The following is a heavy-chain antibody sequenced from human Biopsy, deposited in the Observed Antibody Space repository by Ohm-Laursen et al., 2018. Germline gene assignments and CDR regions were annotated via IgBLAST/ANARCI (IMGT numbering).Heavy chain of an antibody. V-gene: IGHV4-59*01. CDR1: SGSISSYY. Sequence: PSQTLSLTCTVSSGSISSYYWSWIRQPPGKGLEWIGYISYSGKTNYNPSLKSRVTISADTSKNQFSLRLSSVTAADTAVYYCALGGGSYVNFDYWGQGTLVTVSS. D-gene: IGHD1-26*01. CDR2: ISYSGKT. CDR3: ALGGGSYVNFDY. J-gene: IGHJ4*02.